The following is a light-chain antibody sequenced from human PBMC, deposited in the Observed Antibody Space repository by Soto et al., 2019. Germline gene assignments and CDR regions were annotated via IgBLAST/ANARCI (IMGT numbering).Light chain of an antibody. CDR1: QSVSSSY. CDR2: GAS. CDR3: QQYDSSPLT. V-gene: IGKV3-20*01. Sequence: EIVLTQSPGTLSLSPGERATLSCRASQSVSSSYLAWYQQKPGQAPRLLIYGASSRATGIPDRFSGSGSGTDFTLTISRLEPDDFAVYYCQQYDSSPLTFVGGTKVEI. J-gene: IGKJ4*01.